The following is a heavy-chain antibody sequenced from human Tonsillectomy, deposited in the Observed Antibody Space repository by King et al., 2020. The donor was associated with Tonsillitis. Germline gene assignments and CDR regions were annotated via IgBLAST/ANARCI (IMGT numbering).Heavy chain of an antibody. Sequence: QLQESGPGLVKPSLTLSLTCTVSGGSISSGGYYWSWIRQHPGKGLEWSGHIYYSGSTYYIPSLKSRVTISVDTSKNQFSLQLSPVTAADTAVYYCASASEHCSSASCYRLFDYWGQGTLVTVSS. CDR1: GGSISSGGYY. D-gene: IGHD2-2*01. V-gene: IGHV4-31*03. J-gene: IGHJ4*02. CDR3: ASASEHCSSASCYRLFDY. CDR2: IYYSGST.